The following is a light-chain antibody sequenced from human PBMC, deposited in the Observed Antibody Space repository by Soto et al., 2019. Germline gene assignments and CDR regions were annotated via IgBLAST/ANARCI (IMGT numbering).Light chain of an antibody. Sequence: IQMTQSPSSLSASVGDRVTITCRASQRITTYLNWYQQKPGEAPKLLISTSGTLQRGVPSRFSGSGSRPDFSLPNTALRPEDFATYFCQQTYSTPYTFGQGTKLEIK. CDR3: QQTYSTPYT. V-gene: IGKV1-39*01. CDR2: TSG. J-gene: IGKJ2*01. CDR1: QRITTY.